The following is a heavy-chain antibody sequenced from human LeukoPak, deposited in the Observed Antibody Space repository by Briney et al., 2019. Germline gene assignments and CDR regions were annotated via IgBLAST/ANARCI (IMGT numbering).Heavy chain of an antibody. D-gene: IGHD3-16*02. CDR1: GFTFSSFG. J-gene: IGHJ4*02. V-gene: IGHV3-30*18. Sequence: GGSLRLSCAASGFTFSSFGMHWVRQAPGKGLEWVAVISYDGSNPYYADSVKGRFTISRDNSKDTLYLQMNSLRAEDTAVYYCAKDHYDYIGGTYRDFDYWGQGTLVTVSS. CDR2: ISYDGSNP. CDR3: AKDHYDYIGGTYRDFDY.